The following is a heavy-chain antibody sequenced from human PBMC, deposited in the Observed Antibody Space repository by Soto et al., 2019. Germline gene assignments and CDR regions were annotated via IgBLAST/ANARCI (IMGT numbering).Heavy chain of an antibody. V-gene: IGHV1-69*13. J-gene: IGHJ5*02. D-gene: IGHD4-17*01. CDR3: ARDREDYGGNSVDGFDP. CDR1: GGTFSSYA. Sequence: SVKVSCKASGGTFSSYAISWVRQAPGQGLEWMGGIIPIFGTANYAQKFQGRVTITADESTSTAYMELSSLRSEDTAVYYCARDREDYGGNSVDGFDPWGQGTLVTVSS. CDR2: IIPIFGTA.